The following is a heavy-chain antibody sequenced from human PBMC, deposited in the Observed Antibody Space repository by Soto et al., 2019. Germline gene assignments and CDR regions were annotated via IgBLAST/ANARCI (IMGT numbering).Heavy chain of an antibody. V-gene: IGHV4-34*01. J-gene: IGHJ4*02. D-gene: IGHD6-19*01. CDR1: GRSFSNPYFY. CDR3: ASLDSSGWYFDD. CDR2: VNHRGST. Sequence: QVQLQQWGAGLLKPSETLSLTCAVYGRSFSNPYFYWSWIRQPPGKGLEWIGEVNHRGSTNYTPSRKSRVTISVDTAKNHFSLRLTPLTAADTAVYYCASLDSSGWYFDDWGQGTLVTVSS.